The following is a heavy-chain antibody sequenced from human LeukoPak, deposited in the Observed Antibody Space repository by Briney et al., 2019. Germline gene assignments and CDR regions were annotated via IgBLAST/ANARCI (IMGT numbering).Heavy chain of an antibody. V-gene: IGHV4-4*07. J-gene: IGHJ6*02. CDR1: GGSISSYY. D-gene: IGHD3-10*01. CDR2: IYTSGST. Sequence: SETLSLTCTVSGGSISSYYWSWIRQPAVKGLEWIGRIYTSGSTNYNPSLKSRVTMSVDTSKNQFSLKLSSVTAADTAVYYCARERVAMVRGVIVIYYGMDVWGQGTTVTVSS. CDR3: ARERVAMVRGVIVIYYGMDV.